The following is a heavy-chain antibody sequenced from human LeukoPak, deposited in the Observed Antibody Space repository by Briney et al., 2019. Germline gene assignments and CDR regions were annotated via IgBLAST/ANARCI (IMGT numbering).Heavy chain of an antibody. CDR1: SGSISNYY. D-gene: IGHD6-13*01. Sequence: SETLSLTCTVSSGSISNYYWTWIRQPPGKGLEWIGYIYYSGSTKYNPSLESRVTISGDMSKNKFSLKLSYVTAADTAVYYCVRRIAATGIYAFDLWGQGTMVTVSS. CDR2: IYYSGST. V-gene: IGHV4-59*01. CDR3: VRRIAATGIYAFDL. J-gene: IGHJ3*01.